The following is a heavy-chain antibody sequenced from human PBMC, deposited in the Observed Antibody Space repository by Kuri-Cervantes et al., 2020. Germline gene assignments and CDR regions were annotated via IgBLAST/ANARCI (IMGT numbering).Heavy chain of an antibody. J-gene: IGHJ6*03. D-gene: IGHD3-16*01. Sequence: SVKVSCKASGGTFITYAVTWVRQAPGQGLEWMGGLMSIFGIVNYAQKFQGRVTITTDESTTTAYMELSSLRSEDTAVYYCARDGVPGPMDVWGKGTTVTVSS. V-gene: IGHV1-69*05. CDR3: ARDGVPGPMDV. CDR2: LMSIFGIV. CDR1: GGTFITYA.